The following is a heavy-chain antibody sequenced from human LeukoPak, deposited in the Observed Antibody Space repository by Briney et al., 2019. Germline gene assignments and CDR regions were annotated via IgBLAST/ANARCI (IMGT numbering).Heavy chain of an antibody. CDR3: AGQPFTNAFDI. D-gene: IGHD3-10*01. Sequence: SVKVSCKASGYTFTSYAMHWVRQAPGQGLEWMGGIIPIFGTANYAQKFQGRVTITTDESTSTAYMELSSLRSEDTAVYYCAGQPFTNAFDIWGQGTMVTVSS. CDR1: GYTFTSYA. V-gene: IGHV1-69*05. CDR2: IIPIFGTA. J-gene: IGHJ3*02.